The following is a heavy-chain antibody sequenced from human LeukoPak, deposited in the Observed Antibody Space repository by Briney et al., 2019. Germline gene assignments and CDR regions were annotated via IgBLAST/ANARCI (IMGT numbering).Heavy chain of an antibody. D-gene: IGHD1-26*01. V-gene: IGHV4-61*01. CDR3: ARDSRGAKDY. J-gene: IGHJ4*02. Sequence: SETLSLTCAVSGGSISSSSYYWGWIRQPPGKGLEWIGYIYYSGSTNYNPSLKSRVTISVDTSKNQFSLKLSSVTAADTAVYYCARDSRGAKDYWGQGTLVTVSS. CDR1: GGSISSSSYY. CDR2: IYYSGST.